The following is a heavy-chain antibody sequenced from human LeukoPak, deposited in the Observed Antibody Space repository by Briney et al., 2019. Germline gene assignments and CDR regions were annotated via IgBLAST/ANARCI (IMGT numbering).Heavy chain of an antibody. D-gene: IGHD2-15*01. Sequence: GGSLRHSCAASGFTFSSYGMHWVRQAPGKGLEWVAVISYDGSNKYYADSVKGRFTISRDNSKNTLYLQMNSLRAEDTAVYYCAKDRRGSLDYWGQGTLVTVSS. J-gene: IGHJ4*02. CDR1: GFTFSSYG. V-gene: IGHV3-30*18. CDR2: ISYDGSNK. CDR3: AKDRRGSLDY.